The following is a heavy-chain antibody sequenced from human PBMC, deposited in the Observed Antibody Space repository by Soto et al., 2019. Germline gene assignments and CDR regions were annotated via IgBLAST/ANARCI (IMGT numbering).Heavy chain of an antibody. D-gene: IGHD1-26*01. Sequence: QVQLQESGPGLVKPSETLSLTCTVSGGSISSYYWSWIRQPPGKGLEWIGYIYYSGSTNYNPSLKSRVTISVDTSKNQFSLKLSSVTAADTAVYYCARNIVGATMMYYFDYWGQGTLVTVSS. CDR3: ARNIVGATMMYYFDY. CDR1: GGSISSYY. V-gene: IGHV4-59*01. J-gene: IGHJ4*02. CDR2: IYYSGST.